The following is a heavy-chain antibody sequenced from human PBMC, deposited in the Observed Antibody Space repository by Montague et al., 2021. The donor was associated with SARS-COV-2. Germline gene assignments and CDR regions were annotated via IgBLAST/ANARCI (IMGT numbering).Heavy chain of an antibody. CDR2: VIHTGSA. CDR1: SGSFSDFY. V-gene: IGHV4-34*01. CDR3: ARGPVTISGVRIFIPASGQLDG. D-gene: IGHD3-3*01. J-gene: IGHJ3*01. Sequence: SETLSLTCAVYSGSFSDFYWTWIRQSPGKGLEWIGEVIHTGSATYSPSLKGRVTLSRDTSKNQCSLKMQSVTPADAAVYYCARGPVTISGVRIFIPASGQLDGWGQGTSVTVSS.